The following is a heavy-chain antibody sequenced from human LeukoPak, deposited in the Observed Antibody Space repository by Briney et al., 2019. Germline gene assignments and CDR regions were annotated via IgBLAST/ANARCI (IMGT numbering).Heavy chain of an antibody. J-gene: IGHJ4*02. V-gene: IGHV3-30*19. CDR2: ISYDGSNK. D-gene: IGHD2-21*01. CDR3: ARDTRIFGGYFDY. CDR1: GFTFSSYG. Sequence: GGSLRLSCAASGFTFSSYGMHWVRQAPGKGLEWVAVISYDGSNKYYADSVKGRFTISRDNSKNTLYLQMNSLRAEDTAVYYCARDTRIFGGYFDYWGQGTLVTVSS.